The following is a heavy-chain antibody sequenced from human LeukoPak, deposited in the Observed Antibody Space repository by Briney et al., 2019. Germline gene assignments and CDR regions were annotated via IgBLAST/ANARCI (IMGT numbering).Heavy chain of an antibody. V-gene: IGHV3-21*01. Sequence: GGSLRLSCAASGFTVSSNYMSWVRQAPGKGLEWVSSISSSSSYIYYADSVKGRFTISRDNAKNSLYLQMNSLRAEDTAVYYCARAEGDSSSWYRYWGQGTLVTVSS. CDR2: ISSSSSYI. CDR3: ARAEGDSSSWYRY. D-gene: IGHD6-13*01. J-gene: IGHJ4*02. CDR1: GFTVSSNY.